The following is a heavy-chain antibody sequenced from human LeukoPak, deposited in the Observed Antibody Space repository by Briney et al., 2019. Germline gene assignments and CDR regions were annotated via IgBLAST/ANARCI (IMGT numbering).Heavy chain of an antibody. V-gene: IGHV4-4*07. CDR1: GDSISSYY. CDR2: IYTSGST. Sequence: PSETLSLTCTVSGDSISSYYWSWVRQPAGKGREWVGRIYTSGSTNYNPSLKSRVTMSVATSKNHFSLKLSSVTAADTAVYYCARHVTWWLLSRNWFDHWGQGTLVTVSS. D-gene: IGHD3-3*01. CDR3: ARHVTWWLLSRNWFDH. J-gene: IGHJ5*02.